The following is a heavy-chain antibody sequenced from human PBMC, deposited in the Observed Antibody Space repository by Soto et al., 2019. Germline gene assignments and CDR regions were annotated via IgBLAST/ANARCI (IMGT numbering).Heavy chain of an antibody. Sequence: GGSLRLSCAASGFTFGTYAMNWVRQAPGKGLEWVSGISGSGGTTYYTDSVKGRFTISRDNSKNTLYLQMNSLRADDTAVYYCAKDRSVDTRDWFDPWGQGTLVTVSS. D-gene: IGHD5-18*01. CDR1: GFTFGTYA. J-gene: IGHJ5*02. CDR2: ISGSGGTT. CDR3: AKDRSVDTRDWFDP. V-gene: IGHV3-23*01.